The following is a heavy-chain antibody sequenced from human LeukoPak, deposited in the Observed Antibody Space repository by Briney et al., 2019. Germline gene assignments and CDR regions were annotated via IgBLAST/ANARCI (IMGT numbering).Heavy chain of an antibody. CDR2: IYYSGST. J-gene: IGHJ3*02. D-gene: IGHD4-23*01. V-gene: IGHV4-59*01. CDR1: GGSISSYY. Sequence: SETLSLTCTVSGGSISSYYWSWIRQPPGKGLEWIGYIYYSGSTNYNPSLKSRVTISVGTSKNQFSLKLSSVTAADTAVYYCARDLVNGAFDIWGQGTMVTVSS. CDR3: ARDLVNGAFDI.